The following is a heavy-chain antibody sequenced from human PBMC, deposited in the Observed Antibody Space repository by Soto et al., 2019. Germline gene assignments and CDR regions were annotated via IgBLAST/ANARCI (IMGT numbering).Heavy chain of an antibody. D-gene: IGHD4-17*01. J-gene: IGHJ4*02. CDR3: ARAPGVRFYFDS. CDR1: GGSISTYY. CDR2: IYYSGST. V-gene: IGHV4-59*01. Sequence: QVQLQESGPGLVKPSETLSLTCTVSGGSISTYYWSWIRQPPGKGLEWIGYIYYSGSTNYNPSLKSRVTISLDTSKTQFSLMLSSVTAADTALYYCARAPGVRFYFDSWGQGTLVTVSS.